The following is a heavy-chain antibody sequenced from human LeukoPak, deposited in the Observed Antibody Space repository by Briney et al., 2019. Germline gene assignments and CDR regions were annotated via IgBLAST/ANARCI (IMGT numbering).Heavy chain of an antibody. J-gene: IGHJ4*02. CDR1: GFTFSSYW. Sequence: GGSLRLSCAASGFTFSSYWMSWVRQAAGKGLEWVANIKQDGSEKYYVDSVKGRFTISRDNAKNSLYLQMNSLRAEDTAVYFCARDVDFGVVITFDYWGQGTLVTVSS. V-gene: IGHV3-7*01. CDR3: ARDVDFGVVITFDY. D-gene: IGHD3-3*01. CDR2: IKQDGSEK.